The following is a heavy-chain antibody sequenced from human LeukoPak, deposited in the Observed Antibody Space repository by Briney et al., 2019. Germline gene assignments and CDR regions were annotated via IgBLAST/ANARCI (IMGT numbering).Heavy chain of an antibody. CDR2: IYPGDSDT. CDR1: GYRFTSYW. D-gene: IGHD5/OR15-5a*01. Sequence: KFGESLKISRKGSGYRFTSYWIDWVRQVPGKGLEWMGIIYPGDSDTRYSPSFQGQVTISADKSISTAYLQWSSLKASDTAMYYCARRLETSEWFDPWGQGTLVTVSS. CDR3: ARRLETSEWFDP. V-gene: IGHV5-51*01. J-gene: IGHJ5*02.